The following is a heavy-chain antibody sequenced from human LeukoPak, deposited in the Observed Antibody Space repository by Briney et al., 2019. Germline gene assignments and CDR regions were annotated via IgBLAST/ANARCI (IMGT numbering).Heavy chain of an antibody. Sequence: GGSLRLSCAASGFIFSNYAMSWVRLTPGKGLEWISAITGSGDTTYYADSVKGRFTISRDNAKNTVYLQMKSLTVEDTGVYYCAKAYDILTEAYYYYGMDVWGQGTTVTVSS. D-gene: IGHD3-9*01. J-gene: IGHJ6*02. CDR1: GFIFSNYA. CDR2: ITGSGDTT. V-gene: IGHV3-23*01. CDR3: AKAYDILTEAYYYYGMDV.